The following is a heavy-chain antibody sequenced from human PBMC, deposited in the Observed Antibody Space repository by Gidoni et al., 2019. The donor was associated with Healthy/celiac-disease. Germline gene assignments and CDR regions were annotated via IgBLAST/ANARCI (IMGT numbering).Heavy chain of an antibody. J-gene: IGHJ4*02. CDR1: GFTFSSYA. V-gene: IGHV3-23*01. D-gene: IGHD6-13*01. CDR3: AKGGGDSSSQNARGYYFDY. CDR2: ISGSGGST. Sequence: EVQLLESGGGLVQPGGSLRLSCAASGFTFSSYAMRWVRQAPGKGLEWVSAISGSGGSTYYADSVKGRFTISRDNSKNTLYLQMNSLRAEDTAVYYCAKGGGDSSSQNARGYYFDYWGQGTLVTVSS.